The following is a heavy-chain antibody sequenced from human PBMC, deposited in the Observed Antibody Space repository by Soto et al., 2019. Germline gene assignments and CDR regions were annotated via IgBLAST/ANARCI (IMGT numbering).Heavy chain of an antibody. CDR3: APFYSSGWFDY. D-gene: IGHD6-19*01. Sequence: GGSLRLCCAASGFTFSSYWMSWVRQAPGKGLEWVANIKQDGSEKYYVDSVKGRFTISRDNAKNSLYLQMNSLRAEDTAVYYSAPFYSSGWFDYWGQGTLVTVSS. CDR2: IKQDGSEK. V-gene: IGHV3-7*01. CDR1: GFTFSSYW. J-gene: IGHJ4*02.